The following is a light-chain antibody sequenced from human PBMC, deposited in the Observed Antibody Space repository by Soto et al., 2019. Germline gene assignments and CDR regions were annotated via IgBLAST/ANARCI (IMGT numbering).Light chain of an antibody. V-gene: IGKV3-15*01. CDR1: QSVSSSY. CDR2: DIS. J-gene: IGKJ5*01. Sequence: ELVLTQSPATLSLSPGEKATLSCRASQSVSSSYLAWYQQKPGQAPRLLIYDISTRATGVPARFSGSGSGTEFTLTISGLQSEDFALYFCQQYNNWPFSFGQGTRLENK. CDR3: QQYNNWPFS.